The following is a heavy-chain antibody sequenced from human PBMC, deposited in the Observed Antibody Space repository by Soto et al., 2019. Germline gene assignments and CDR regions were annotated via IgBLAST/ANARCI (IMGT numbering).Heavy chain of an antibody. D-gene: IGHD3-10*01. Sequence: QVQLVESGGGVVQPGRSLRLSCAASGFTFSSYAMHWVRQAPGNGLEWVAVIWYDGSNKNYADSVKGRFTISRDNSKNTLYRQMNSLRTEDKAVYYCAKARHGSGTYSYFDYWGQGILVTVSS. CDR3: AKARHGSGTYSYFDY. J-gene: IGHJ4*02. CDR2: IWYDGSNK. CDR1: GFTFSSYA. V-gene: IGHV3-30*18.